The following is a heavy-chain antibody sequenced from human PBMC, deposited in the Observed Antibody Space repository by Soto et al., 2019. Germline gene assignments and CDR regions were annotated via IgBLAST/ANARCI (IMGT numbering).Heavy chain of an antibody. CDR3: ATGGTAHTPGGY. V-gene: IGHV3-23*01. CDR2: ISGGGGDT. CDR1: GFTFSSYA. D-gene: IGHD1-7*01. Sequence: GGSLRLSCAASGFTFSSYAMFWVRQAPGKGLEWVSAISGGGGDTFYADSVKGRLTISRDNSKNILYLQMNALRVDDTALYYCATGGTAHTPGGYWGQGTLVTVSS. J-gene: IGHJ4*02.